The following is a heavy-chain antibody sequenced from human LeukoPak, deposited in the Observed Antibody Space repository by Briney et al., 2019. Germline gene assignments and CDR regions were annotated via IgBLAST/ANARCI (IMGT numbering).Heavy chain of an antibody. V-gene: IGHV3-21*01. Sequence: KAGASLRLSCAAAGFTFSSYSMNWVRQAPGKGLEWVSSISSSSSYIYYADSVKGRFTISRDNAKNSLYLQMNSLRAEDTAVYYCARGPYCRGGSCYRIRTYCGQGTLVTVSS. CDR2: ISSSSSYI. J-gene: IGHJ4*02. CDR3: ARGPYCRGGSCYRIRTY. CDR1: GFTFSSYS. D-gene: IGHD2-15*01.